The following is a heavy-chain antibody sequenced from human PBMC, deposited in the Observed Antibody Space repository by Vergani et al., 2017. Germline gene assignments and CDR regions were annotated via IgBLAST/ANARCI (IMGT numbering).Heavy chain of an antibody. CDR1: GFTFSSYS. V-gene: IGHV3-48*01. CDR2: ISSSSSTI. D-gene: IGHD3-22*01. J-gene: IGHJ3*02. CDR3: ARDLEYYYDSSGYRDAFDI. Sequence: ELQLVESGGGLVQPGGSLRLSCAASGFTFSSYSMNWVRQAPGKGLEWVSYISSSSSTIYYADSVKGRFTIYRDNAKNSLYLQMNSLRAEDTAVYYCARDLEYYYDSSGYRDAFDIWGQGTMVTVSS.